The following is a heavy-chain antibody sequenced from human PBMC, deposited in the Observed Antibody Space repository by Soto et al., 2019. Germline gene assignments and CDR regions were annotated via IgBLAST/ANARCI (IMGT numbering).Heavy chain of an antibody. D-gene: IGHD2-15*01. V-gene: IGHV4-34*01. CDR2: INHSGST. J-gene: IGHJ3*02. CDR3: ARGRGLKWWELLYAFDI. Sequence: SETLALTCAVYGGSFSGYYWSWIRQPPGKGLEWIGEINHSGSTNYNPSLKSRVTISVDTSKNQFSLKLSSVTAADTAVYYCARGRGLKWWELLYAFDIWGQGTMVTVSS. CDR1: GGSFSGYY.